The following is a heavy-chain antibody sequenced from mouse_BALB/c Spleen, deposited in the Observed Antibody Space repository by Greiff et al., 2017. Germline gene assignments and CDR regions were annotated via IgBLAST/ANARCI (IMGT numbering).Heavy chain of an antibody. Sequence: VQLQQSGPELVKPGASVKMSCKASGYTFTSYVMHWVKQKPGQGLEWIGYINPYNDGTKYNEKFKGKATLTSDKSSSTAYMELSSLTSEDSAVYYCAREGDYYYGSSYLFAYWGQGTLVTVSA. CDR1: GYTFTSYV. D-gene: IGHD1-1*01. J-gene: IGHJ3*01. V-gene: IGHV1-14*01. CDR2: INPYNDGT. CDR3: AREGDYYYGSSYLFAY.